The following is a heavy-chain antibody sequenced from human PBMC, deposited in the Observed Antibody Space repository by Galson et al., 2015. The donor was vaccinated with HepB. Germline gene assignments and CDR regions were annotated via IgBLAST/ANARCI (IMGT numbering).Heavy chain of an antibody. J-gene: IGHJ5*02. Sequence: SVKVSCKASGYTFTSLGISWVRQAPGQGLEWMGWISPYHDNTNYVQKYQGRVTMTTDTSTSAAYMELRNLRYDDTALYYCAKDYAVTTKSWFDPWGQGTLVTVSS. CDR1: GYTFTSLG. CDR3: AKDYAVTTKSWFDP. CDR2: ISPYHDNT. D-gene: IGHD4-17*01. V-gene: IGHV1-18*04.